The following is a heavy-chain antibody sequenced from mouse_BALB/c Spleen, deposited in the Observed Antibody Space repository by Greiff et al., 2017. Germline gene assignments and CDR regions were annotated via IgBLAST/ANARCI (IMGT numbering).Heavy chain of an antibody. CDR1: GYTFTDYN. CDR2: INPNNGGT. Sequence: EVQLQQSGPELVKPGASVKIPCKASGYTFTDYNMDWVKQSHGKSLEWIGDINPNNGGTIYNQKFKGKATLTVDKSSSTAYMELRSLTSEDTAVYYCARRDGYDWYFDVWGAGTTVTVSS. J-gene: IGHJ1*01. V-gene: IGHV1-18*01. CDR3: ARRDGYDWYFDV. D-gene: IGHD2-2*01.